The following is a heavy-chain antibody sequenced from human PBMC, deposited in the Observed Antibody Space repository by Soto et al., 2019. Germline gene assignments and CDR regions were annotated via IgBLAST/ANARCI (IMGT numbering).Heavy chain of an antibody. V-gene: IGHV3-15*07. Sequence: EVQLVESGGDLVKPGGSLRLSCAASGFSFSNAWMNWVRRAPGKGLDWVGRIKRKMNGEATDYAGPVKGRFTVFRDDSKSALYLQMNSLKGDDTAVYYCTTGSVEGVWGQGTTVTVS. D-gene: IGHD2-15*01. J-gene: IGHJ6*02. CDR2: IKRKMNGEAT. CDR1: GFSFSNAW. CDR3: TTGSVEGV.